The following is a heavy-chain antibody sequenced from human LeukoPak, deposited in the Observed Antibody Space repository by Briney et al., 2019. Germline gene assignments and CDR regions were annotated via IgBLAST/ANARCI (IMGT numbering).Heavy chain of an antibody. J-gene: IGHJ3*02. Sequence: PSETLSLTCTVSGGSISSYYWSWIRQPPGKGLEWIGYIFYTGSTNYNPSLKSRVTITVLTSKNRFSLKLSSVTAADTAVYYCATLTGGDDAFDIWGQGTMVTVSS. CDR3: ATLTGGDDAFDI. D-gene: IGHD4-23*01. V-gene: IGHV4-59*01. CDR2: IFYTGST. CDR1: GGSISSYY.